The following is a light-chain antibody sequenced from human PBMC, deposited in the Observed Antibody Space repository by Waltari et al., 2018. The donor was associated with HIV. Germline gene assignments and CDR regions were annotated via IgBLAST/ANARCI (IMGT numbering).Light chain of an antibody. CDR2: GNT. CDR3: QSYDISLDGSI. J-gene: IGLJ2*01. Sequence: QSVLTQPPSVSGAPGQRVTISCTGSSSNIGADYDVHWYQQFPGTTPTLLMNGNTHRPSGVPARFSGSKSGTSASLVLTDLQAEDEADYYCQSYDISLDGSIFGGGTKLTVL. CDR1: SSNIGADYD. V-gene: IGLV1-40*01.